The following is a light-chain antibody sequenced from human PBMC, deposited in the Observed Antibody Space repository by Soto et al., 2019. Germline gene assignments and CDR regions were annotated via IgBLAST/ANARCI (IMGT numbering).Light chain of an antibody. CDR3: FLYYSGVVV. J-gene: IGLJ2*01. CDR2: DTN. Sequence: QAVVTQEPSLTVSPGGTVTLTCGSSTGAVTSGHYPYWFQQKPGQAPTTLIYDTNIRHSWTPARFSGSLLGGRAALTLSGAQHEDEAEYYCFLYYSGVVVFGGGTKLTVL. V-gene: IGLV7-46*01. CDR1: TGAVTSGHY.